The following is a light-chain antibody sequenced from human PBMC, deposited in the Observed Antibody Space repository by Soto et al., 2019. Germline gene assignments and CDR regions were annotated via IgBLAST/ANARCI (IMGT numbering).Light chain of an antibody. J-gene: IGLJ2*01. Sequence: QSALTQPASVSGSPGQSITISCTGTSSDVGGYDYVSWYQQHPGKVPKLMIFEVFRRPSGISNRFSGSKSGNTASLTISGLQAGDEADYYCCSYTTTSTYVFGGGTKVTVL. CDR1: SSDVGGYDY. V-gene: IGLV2-14*01. CDR2: EVF. CDR3: CSYTTTSTYV.